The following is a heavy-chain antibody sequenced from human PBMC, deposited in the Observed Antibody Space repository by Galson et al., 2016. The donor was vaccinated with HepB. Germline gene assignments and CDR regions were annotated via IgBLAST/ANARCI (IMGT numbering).Heavy chain of an antibody. J-gene: IGHJ6*02. D-gene: IGHD3-16*01. CDR2: MIPMLATA. CDR1: GGTFSRFA. CDR3: ARSFWGKYEAGYYHYALDV. Sequence: SVKVSCKASGGTFSRFAISWVRQAPGQGLEWMGGMIPMLATAHYAQRFQGRVTVSADESTSIAYMELSSLRSDDTAVYYCARSFWGKYEAGYYHYALDVWGQGTTVTVSS. V-gene: IGHV1-69*13.